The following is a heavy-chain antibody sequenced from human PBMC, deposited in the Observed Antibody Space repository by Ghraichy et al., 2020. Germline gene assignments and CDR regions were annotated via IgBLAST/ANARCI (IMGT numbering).Heavy chain of an antibody. J-gene: IGHJ6*02. D-gene: IGHD3-10*01. Sequence: SVKVSCKASGGTFSSYAISWVRQAPGQGLEWMGGIIPIFGTANYAQKFQGRVTITADKSTSTAYMELSSLRSEDTAVYYCARDYFLRSGGSGSYKNHYYYYGMDVWGQGTTVTVSS. CDR3: ARDYFLRSGGSGSYKNHYYYYGMDV. CDR2: IIPIFGTA. CDR1: GGTFSSYA. V-gene: IGHV1-69*06.